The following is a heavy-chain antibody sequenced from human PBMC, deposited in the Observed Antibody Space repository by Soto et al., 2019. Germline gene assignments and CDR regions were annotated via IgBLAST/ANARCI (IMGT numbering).Heavy chain of an antibody. CDR3: ARATPAGSADF. D-gene: IGHD2-2*01. V-gene: IGHV4-31*03. Sequence: QVQLQESGPGLVKPSQXXXXXCTVSGGSNXXXXXXXXXXXXXXXKGLEWIAYISYSGSSYSNPSLKSRVTISADTSKNQFSLRLTSVTAADTAVYFCARATPAGSADFWGQGTLVTVSS. CDR1: GGSNXXXXXX. J-gene: IGHJ4*02. CDR2: ISYSGSS.